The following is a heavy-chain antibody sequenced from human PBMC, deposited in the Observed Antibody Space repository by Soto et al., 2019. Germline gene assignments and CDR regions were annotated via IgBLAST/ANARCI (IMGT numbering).Heavy chain of an antibody. J-gene: IGHJ3*02. CDR3: ARGWYDPDAAFDI. D-gene: IGHD1-20*01. CDR2: INSDGSST. V-gene: IGHV3-74*01. CDR1: GFTFSSYW. Sequence: PWGSLRLSCAASGFTFSSYWMHWVRQAPGKGLVWVSRINSDGSSTSYADSVKGRFTISRDNAKNTLYLQMNSLRAEDTAVYYCARGWYDPDAAFDIWGQGTMVTVSS.